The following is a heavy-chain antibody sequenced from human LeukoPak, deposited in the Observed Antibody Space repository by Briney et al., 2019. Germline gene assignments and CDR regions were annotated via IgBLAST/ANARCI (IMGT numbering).Heavy chain of an antibody. CDR3: ARESSFDY. J-gene: IGHJ4*02. CDR1: GYTFTSYG. D-gene: IGHD6-6*01. CDR2: VTTYNGNT. Sequence: ASVKVSSKASGYTFTSYGIIWVRQAPGQGLQWMGGVTTYNGNTNYAQNLQGRVTMTTDTSTSTAYMELRNLISDDTAVYFCARESSFDYWGQGTLVTVSS. V-gene: IGHV1-18*01.